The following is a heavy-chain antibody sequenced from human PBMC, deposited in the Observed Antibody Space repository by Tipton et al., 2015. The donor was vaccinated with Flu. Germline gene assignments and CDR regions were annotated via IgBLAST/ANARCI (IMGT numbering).Heavy chain of an antibody. J-gene: IGHJ6*02. CDR3: ARGDRNYDFWSCYYTGAGYGMDV. D-gene: IGHD3-3*01. V-gene: IGHV1-69*15. CDR2: IIPIFGTA. CDR1: GGTFGSYA. Sequence: QSGAEVKKPGSSVKVSCKASGGTFGSYAISWVRQAPGQGLEWMGRIIPIFGTANYAQKFQGRVTITADESTSTAYMELSSLGSEDTAVYYCARGDRNYDFWSCYYTGAGYGMDVWGQGTTVTVSS.